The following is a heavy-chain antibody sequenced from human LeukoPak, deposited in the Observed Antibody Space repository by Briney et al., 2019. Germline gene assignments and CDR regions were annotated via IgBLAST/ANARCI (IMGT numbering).Heavy chain of an antibody. D-gene: IGHD3-3*01. V-gene: IGHV3-49*04. CDR2: IRSKAYGGTT. Sequence: GGSLRLSCIASGFTFGDYAMSWVRQAPGKGLEWVGFIRSKAYGGTTEYAASVKGRFTISRDDSKSIAYLQMNSLKTEDTAVYYCTREYFYDFWSGDAFDIWGQGTMVTVSS. CDR3: TREYFYDFWSGDAFDI. CDR1: GFTFGDYA. J-gene: IGHJ3*02.